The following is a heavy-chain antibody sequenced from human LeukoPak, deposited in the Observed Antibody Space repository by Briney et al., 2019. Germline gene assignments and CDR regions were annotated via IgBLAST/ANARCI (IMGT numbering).Heavy chain of an antibody. CDR2: INSDGSGT. V-gene: IGHV3-74*01. J-gene: IGHJ1*01. CDR3: TRAASCGGDCCSTYLPH. Sequence: GGSLRLSCAASGFSFSSHWMHWVRQAPGKGLVWVSRINSDGSGTTYADSVKGRFTISRDNAKNTLYLQMNSLRAENMAVYYCTRAASCGGDCCSTYLPHWGEGTVVSVSS. CDR1: GFSFSSHW. D-gene: IGHD2-21*02.